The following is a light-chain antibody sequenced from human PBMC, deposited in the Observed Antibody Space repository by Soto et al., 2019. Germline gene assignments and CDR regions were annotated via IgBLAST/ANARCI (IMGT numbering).Light chain of an antibody. Sequence: DLQMTQSPSSLSASVGDRVTITCRASQDIGIHLGCYQQKPRKAPKRLIYAASSLESGVPSRFSGSGSGTEFTLTISSLQPEDFATYYCLQHKSFPFTFGQGTRLDIK. CDR3: LQHKSFPFT. CDR2: AAS. V-gene: IGKV1-17*01. J-gene: IGKJ5*01. CDR1: QDIGIH.